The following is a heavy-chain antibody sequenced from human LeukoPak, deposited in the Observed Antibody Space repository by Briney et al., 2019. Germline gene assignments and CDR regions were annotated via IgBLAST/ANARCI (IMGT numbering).Heavy chain of an antibody. CDR2: INQDGSEK. V-gene: IGHV3-7*01. J-gene: IGHJ6*02. CDR1: GLTFRSFW. CDR3: AAKPTVTKYGMDV. Sequence: GGSLRLSCAVSGLTFRSFWMSWVRQAPGKGLEWVANINQDGSEKYFVDSVRGRFTISRDNSKNSLHLQMNSLRAEDTAVYYCAAKPTVTKYGMDVWGQGTTVTVSS. D-gene: IGHD4-17*01.